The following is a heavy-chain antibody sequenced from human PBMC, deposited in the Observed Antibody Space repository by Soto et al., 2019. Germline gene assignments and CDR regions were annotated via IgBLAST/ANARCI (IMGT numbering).Heavy chain of an antibody. CDR2: ITGSGAST. D-gene: IGHD4-4*01. CDR3: AKGRLQPFDY. J-gene: IGHJ4*02. V-gene: IGHV3-23*01. Sequence: GGSLRLSCEASGLTFSSYAMSWVRQAPGRGLEWVSGITGSGASTYYADSVKGRFTISRDNSKNTMYLQMNSLRADDTAVYYCAKGRLQPFDYWGQGTLVT. CDR1: GLTFSSYA.